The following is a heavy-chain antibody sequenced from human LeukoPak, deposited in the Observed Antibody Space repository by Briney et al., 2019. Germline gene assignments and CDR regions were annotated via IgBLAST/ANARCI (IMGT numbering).Heavy chain of an antibody. CDR2: INHSGNT. CDR3: ARALTVTDQPFMDV. D-gene: IGHD4-17*01. J-gene: IGHJ6*03. Sequence: SETLSLTCAVYGGSFSGYCWSWIRQPPGKGLEWIGEINHSGNTNYNPSLKSRVTISVDTSKNQFSLNLSSVTAADTSVYYCARALTVTDQPFMDVWGRGTTVTVSS. CDR1: GGSFSGYC. V-gene: IGHV4-34*01.